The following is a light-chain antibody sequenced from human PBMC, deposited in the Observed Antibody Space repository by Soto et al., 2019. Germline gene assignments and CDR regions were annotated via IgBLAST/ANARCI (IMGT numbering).Light chain of an antibody. CDR2: DAS. V-gene: IGKV3-11*01. CDR3: QQRSNRSHWK. J-gene: IGKJ1*01. Sequence: SQPPGSLSLSPREKATLSCRASQSVSSYLAWYQQKPGQAPRLLIYDASHRATGIPARFSGSGSGTDFTLTISSLEADHFAVYSCQQRSNRSHWKFGQGTKVDIK. CDR1: QSVSSY.